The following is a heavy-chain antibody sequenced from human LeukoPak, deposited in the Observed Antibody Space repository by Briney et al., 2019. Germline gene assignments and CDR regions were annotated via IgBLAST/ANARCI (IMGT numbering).Heavy chain of an antibody. CDR1: GFSFSDYW. CDR3: ARDNDYTSGSLDY. CDR2: TKSDGSRT. Sequence: PGGSLRLSCAASGFSFSDYWMHWVRQGPGKGLEWVSGTKSDGSRTDYADSVRGRFTISRDNAKSRLYLQMNSLRAEDTAVYYCARDNDYTSGSLDYWGQGTLVTVSS. J-gene: IGHJ4*02. V-gene: IGHV3-74*01. D-gene: IGHD3-10*01.